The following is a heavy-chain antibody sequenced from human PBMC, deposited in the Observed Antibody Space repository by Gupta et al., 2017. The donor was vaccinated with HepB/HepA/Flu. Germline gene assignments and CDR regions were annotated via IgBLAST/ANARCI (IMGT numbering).Heavy chain of an antibody. CDR1: GFTFSIYS. CDR2: ISSTYEI. Sequence: EVQLVESGGGLVQPGGSMRLPCSASGFTFSIYSINWFRQAPGKKLEWVAYISSTYEIWYADSVKGRFTISRDNGKNSLYLQMNSLRDEDTALYYCVRDKDWAFDSWGQGTPVTVSS. V-gene: IGHV3-48*02. J-gene: IGHJ4*02. D-gene: IGHD3/OR15-3a*01. CDR3: VRDKDWAFDS.